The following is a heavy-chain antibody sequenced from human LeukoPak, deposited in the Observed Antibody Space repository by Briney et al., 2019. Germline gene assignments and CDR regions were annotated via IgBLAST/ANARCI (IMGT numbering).Heavy chain of an antibody. Sequence: ASVKVSCKASGYAFTMYYTHWVRQAPGQGLEWMGIINPSGGSTGYAQKFQGRVTMTRDTSTSTVYMELSSLRSEDTAVYYCARDFNSSGWYELTNWFDPWGQGTLVTVSS. D-gene: IGHD6-19*01. V-gene: IGHV1-46*01. CDR2: INPSGGST. CDR3: ARDFNSSGWYELTNWFDP. CDR1: GYAFTMYY. J-gene: IGHJ5*02.